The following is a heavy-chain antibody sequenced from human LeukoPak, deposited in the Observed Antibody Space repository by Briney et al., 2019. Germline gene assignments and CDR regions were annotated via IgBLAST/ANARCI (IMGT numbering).Heavy chain of an antibody. Sequence: GGSLRLSCAASGFTCDDLGMTWVRQAPGKGLEWVSSINWNGGSTVYGDSVKGRLTISRDKAKNSLYLQMNSLRPADTALYYCAKAYYYDRSAYYYFDSWGQGTLVTVSS. CDR2: INWNGGST. CDR3: AKAYYYDRSAYYYFDS. CDR1: GFTCDDLG. J-gene: IGHJ4*02. V-gene: IGHV3-20*04. D-gene: IGHD3-22*01.